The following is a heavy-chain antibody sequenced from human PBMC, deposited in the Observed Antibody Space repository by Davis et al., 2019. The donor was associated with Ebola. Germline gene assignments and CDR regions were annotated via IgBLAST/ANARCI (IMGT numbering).Heavy chain of an antibody. Sequence: GSLRLSCTVSGGSISSYYWSWIRQPPGKGLEWIGYIYYSGSTNYNPSLKSRVTISVDTSKNQFSLKLSSVTAADTAVYYCARGGGSSKRTMGYWGQGTLVTVSS. CDR3: ARGGGSSKRTMGY. J-gene: IGHJ4*02. CDR1: GGSISSYY. D-gene: IGHD1-26*01. CDR2: IYYSGST. V-gene: IGHV4-59*01.